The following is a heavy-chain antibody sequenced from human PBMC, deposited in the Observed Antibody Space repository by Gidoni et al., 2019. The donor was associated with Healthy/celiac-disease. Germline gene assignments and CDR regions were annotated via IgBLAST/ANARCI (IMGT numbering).Heavy chain of an antibody. Sequence: QVQLQQWGAGLLKPSETLSLTCAVYGGSSSGYYWSWIRQPPGKGLEWVGEINHSGSTNYNPSLKSRVTISVDTSKNQFSLKLSSVTAADTAVYYCARGLVPAAMGRYYFDYWGQGTLVTVSS. CDR2: INHSGST. CDR3: ARGLVPAAMGRYYFDY. J-gene: IGHJ4*02. D-gene: IGHD2-2*01. CDR1: GGSSSGYY. V-gene: IGHV4-34*01.